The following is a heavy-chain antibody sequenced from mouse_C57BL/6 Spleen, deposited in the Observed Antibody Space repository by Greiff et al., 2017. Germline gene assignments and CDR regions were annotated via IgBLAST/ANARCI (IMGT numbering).Heavy chain of an antibody. CDR2: INPNNGGT. Sequence: VQLKQSGPELVKPGASVKISCKASGYTFTDYYMNWVKQSPGQSLEWIGDINPNNGGTSYNQKFKGKATLTVDKSSSTAYLELSSLTSEDSAVYYDASEEDGYSERFAYWGQGTLVTVSA. D-gene: IGHD2-3*01. V-gene: IGHV1-26*01. CDR3: ASEEDGYSERFAY. J-gene: IGHJ3*01. CDR1: GYTFTDYY.